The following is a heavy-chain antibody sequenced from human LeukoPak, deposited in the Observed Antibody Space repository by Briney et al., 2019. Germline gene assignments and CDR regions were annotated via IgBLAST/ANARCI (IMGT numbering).Heavy chain of an antibody. CDR2: IRNEANSYTT. CDR3: ATDRSYPDSYYYYMDV. Sequence: SGRSLRLSCAASGFSFSAHDMGWVRQPAGKWLELGGCIRNEANSYTTEYAVAEKGRFTISTDDSTNSLYMQTNSLTTEHTAAYYCATDRSYPDSYYYYMDVWGKGTTVTVSS. CDR1: GFSFSAHD. V-gene: IGHV3-72*01. J-gene: IGHJ6*03. D-gene: IGHD1-26*01.